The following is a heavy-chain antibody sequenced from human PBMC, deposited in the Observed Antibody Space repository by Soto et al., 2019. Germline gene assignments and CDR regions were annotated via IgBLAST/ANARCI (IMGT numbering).Heavy chain of an antibody. CDR3: ARDRRDGDYSSGRSYYYYGMDV. CDR2: IYYRGNT. D-gene: IGHD6-19*01. J-gene: IGHJ6*02. V-gene: IGHV4-31*03. Sequence: SETLSLTCTVSGGSISSDDYYWNWIRQRPGKGLEWIGNIYYRGNTNYNPSLKSRIIMSMDMSENQFSLKLTSVTAADTAVYYCARDRRDGDYSSGRSYYYYGMDVWGQGTTATVSS. CDR1: GGSISSDDYY.